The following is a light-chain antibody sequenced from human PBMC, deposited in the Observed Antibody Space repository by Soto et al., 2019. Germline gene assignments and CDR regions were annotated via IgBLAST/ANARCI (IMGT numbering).Light chain of an antibody. Sequence: DIQMTQSPSSLSASLGDRVTITCRASQSIINYLNWYQQKPGKAPKLLIFAASSLQSGVPTRFSGSGSVTDFTLTSSSLQPEDFATYYGQQSYSTPHFGQGTKLEIK. CDR3: QQSYSTPH. V-gene: IGKV1-39*01. J-gene: IGKJ2*01. CDR1: QSIINY. CDR2: AAS.